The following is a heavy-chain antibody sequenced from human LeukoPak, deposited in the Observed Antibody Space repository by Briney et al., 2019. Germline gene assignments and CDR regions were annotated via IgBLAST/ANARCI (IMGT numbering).Heavy chain of an antibody. CDR2: INPNSGGT. CDR3: ARDVGGGFLYYYMDV. CDR1: GYTFTSYD. J-gene: IGHJ6*03. Sequence: ASVKVSCKASGYTFTSYDINWVRQATGQGLEWMGWINPNSGGTNYAQKFQGRVTMTRDTSISTAYMELSRLRSDDKAVYYCARDVGGGFLYYYMDVWGKGTTVTVSS. D-gene: IGHD3-16*01. V-gene: IGHV1-2*02.